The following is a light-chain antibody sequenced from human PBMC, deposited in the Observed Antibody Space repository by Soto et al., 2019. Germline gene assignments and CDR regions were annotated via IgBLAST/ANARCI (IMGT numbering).Light chain of an antibody. Sequence: IVVTQSPGTLSLSPGERATLSCRASQSVSSSYLAWYQQKPGQAPRLLISGASNRATGIPDRFSGSGSGTDFTLTISRLEPEDFAVYYCQQYDRSPRTFGQGTKVDIK. CDR2: GAS. V-gene: IGKV3-20*01. CDR3: QQYDRSPRT. J-gene: IGKJ1*01. CDR1: QSVSSSY.